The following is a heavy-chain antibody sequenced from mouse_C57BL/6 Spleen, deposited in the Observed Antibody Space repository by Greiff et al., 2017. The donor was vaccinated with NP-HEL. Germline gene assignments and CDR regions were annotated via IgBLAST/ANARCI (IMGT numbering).Heavy chain of an antibody. V-gene: IGHV1-26*01. CDR2: INPNNGGT. CDR3: ARSIRGYLAY. D-gene: IGHD2-2*01. J-gene: IGHJ3*01. Sequence: VQLQQSGPELVKPGASVKISCKASGYTFTDYYMNWVKQSHGKSLEWIGDINPNNGGTSYNQKFKGKATLTVDKSSSTAYMELRSLTSEDSAVYYCARSIRGYLAYWGQGTLVTVSA. CDR1: GYTFTDYY.